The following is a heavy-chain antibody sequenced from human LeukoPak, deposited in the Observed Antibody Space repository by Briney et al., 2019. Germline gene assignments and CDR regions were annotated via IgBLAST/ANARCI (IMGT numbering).Heavy chain of an antibody. V-gene: IGHV4-59*08. CDR1: GGSISSYY. CDR2: ISDIGSI. D-gene: IGHD2/OR15-2a*01. J-gene: IGHJ4*02. CDR3: AGHHPRNTVDF. Sequence: RPSETLSHTCTVSGGSISSYYWSWIRQPPGKGLEWIAYISDIGSINYNPSLKSRVTISLDTSKNQFSLKLSSATAADTAVYYCAGHHPRNTVDFWGQGTLVTVSS.